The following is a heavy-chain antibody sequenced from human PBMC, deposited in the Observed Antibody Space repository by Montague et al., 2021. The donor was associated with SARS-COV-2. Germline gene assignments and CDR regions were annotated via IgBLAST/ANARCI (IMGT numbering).Heavy chain of an antibody. CDR2: INHGGRT. Sequence: SETLSLTCAVYGGSFSGYYWTWIRQPPGKGLEWIGDINHGGRTNYNPSLKSRVTISAETSKNQFSLRVNSVTAADTAVYFCARGIRVVIFTYEYYRMDVWGQGTTVSVSS. V-gene: IGHV4-34*01. J-gene: IGHJ6*02. CDR1: GGSFSGYY. CDR3: ARGIRVVIFTYEYYRMDV. D-gene: IGHD2-21*01.